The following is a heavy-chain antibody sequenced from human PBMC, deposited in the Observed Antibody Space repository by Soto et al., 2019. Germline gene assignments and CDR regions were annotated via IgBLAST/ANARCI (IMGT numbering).Heavy chain of an antibody. D-gene: IGHD6-6*01. V-gene: IGHV3-66*01. CDR2: IYSGGST. J-gene: IGHJ4*02. Sequence: GGSLRLSCAASGFTVSSNYMSWVRQAPGKGLEWVSVIYSGGSTYYANSVKGRFTISRDNSKNTLYLKMNSLRAEDTAVYYCARDITIAARPDEDYWGQGTLVTVSS. CDR3: ARDITIAARPDEDY. CDR1: GFTVSSNY.